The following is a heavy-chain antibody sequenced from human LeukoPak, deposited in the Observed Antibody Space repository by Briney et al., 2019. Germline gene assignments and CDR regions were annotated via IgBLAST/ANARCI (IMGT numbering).Heavy chain of an antibody. CDR3: ARDSGTTGEVKFDP. Sequence: SETLSLTCTVSGYSISSGYYWGWIRPPPGKGLEWIGSIYHSGSTYYNPSLKSRVTISVDTSKNQFSLKLSSVTAADTAVYYCARDSGTTGEVKFDPWGEGTLVTVSS. D-gene: IGHD3-10*01. J-gene: IGHJ5*02. CDR1: GYSISSGYY. CDR2: IYHSGST. V-gene: IGHV4-38-2*02.